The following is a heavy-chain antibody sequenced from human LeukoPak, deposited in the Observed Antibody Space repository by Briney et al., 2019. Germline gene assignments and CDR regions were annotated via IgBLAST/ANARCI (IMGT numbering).Heavy chain of an antibody. CDR3: ARDLGGMYDYVWSNYRPGYFDY. CDR2: ISSRSRYI. Sequence: PGGSLRLSCAASGFTFSIYSMNWVRRAPGKGLEWVSSISSRSRYIYYPDSMEGRFTISRDNAKNSLYLQMNSLRAEDTAVYYCARDLGGMYDYVWSNYRPGYFDYWGQGTLVTVSS. D-gene: IGHD3-16*01. V-gene: IGHV3-21*01. J-gene: IGHJ4*02. CDR1: GFTFSIYS.